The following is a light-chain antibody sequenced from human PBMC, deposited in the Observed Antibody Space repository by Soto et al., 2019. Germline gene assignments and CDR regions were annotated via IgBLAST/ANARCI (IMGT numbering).Light chain of an antibody. Sequence: QSVLTQPPSVSVAPGQRVTISCTGRSSNIGAGYDVHWYQQIPGTAPKLLIYGNSNRPSGVPDRFSGSKSGTSASLAITGLQAEDEADYYCQSYDSSLSALYGGGTKLTVL. J-gene: IGLJ3*02. V-gene: IGLV1-40*01. CDR3: QSYDSSLSAL. CDR2: GNS. CDR1: SSNIGAGYD.